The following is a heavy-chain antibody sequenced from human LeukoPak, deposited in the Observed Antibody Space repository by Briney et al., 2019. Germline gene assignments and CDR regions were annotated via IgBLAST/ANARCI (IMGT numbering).Heavy chain of an antibody. CDR2: ISYDGSNE. Sequence: GGSLRLSCAASGFTFSSYPMHWVRQAPGKGLEWVALISYDGSNEYYADSVEGRFTISRDSSKNTLYMQMNSLRPEDTAVYYCARAADYGDFLNYWGQGTLVTVSS. V-gene: IGHV3-30*04. CDR1: GFTFSSYP. D-gene: IGHD4-17*01. CDR3: ARAADYGDFLNY. J-gene: IGHJ4*02.